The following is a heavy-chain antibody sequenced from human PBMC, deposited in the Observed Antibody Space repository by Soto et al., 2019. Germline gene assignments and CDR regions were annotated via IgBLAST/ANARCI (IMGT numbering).Heavy chain of an antibody. CDR3: ARLRITIFGVVIIPVGGMDV. J-gene: IGHJ6*02. CDR1: GGTFSSYA. D-gene: IGHD3-3*01. Sequence: ASVKVSCKASGGTFSSYAISWVRQAPGQGLEWMGGIIPIFGTANYAQKFQGRVTITADESTSTAYMELSSLRSEDTAVYYCARLRITIFGVVIIPVGGMDVWGQGTTVTVSS. V-gene: IGHV1-69*13. CDR2: IIPIFGTA.